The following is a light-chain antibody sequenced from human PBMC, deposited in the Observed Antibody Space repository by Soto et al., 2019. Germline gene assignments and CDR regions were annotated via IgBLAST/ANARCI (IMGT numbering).Light chain of an antibody. CDR1: SSNIGAGYD. V-gene: IGLV1-40*01. Sequence: QSVLAHPPSVSGAPGQRVTSSCTGSSSNIGAGYDVHWFQQFPGTAPKLLIYSSYNRPSGVPDRFSGSKSGTSASLAITGLQAEDEADFYCQSYDSSLSAYVFGTGTKVTVL. J-gene: IGLJ1*01. CDR2: SSY. CDR3: QSYDSSLSAYV.